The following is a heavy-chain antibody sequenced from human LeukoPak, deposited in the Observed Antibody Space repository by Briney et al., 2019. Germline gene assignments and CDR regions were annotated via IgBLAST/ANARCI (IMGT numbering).Heavy chain of an antibody. CDR1: GFTFNNYN. V-gene: IGHV3-48*01. CDR3: ARGDVRASDY. CDR2: ISGSRNSI. J-gene: IGHJ4*02. Sequence: GSLRLSCAASGFTFNNYNMNWVRQAPGKGLEWVSYISGSRNSIYYADSVKGRFTISRDNAKNSLYLQMNSLRAEDTAVYYCARGDVRASDYWGQGALVTVSS.